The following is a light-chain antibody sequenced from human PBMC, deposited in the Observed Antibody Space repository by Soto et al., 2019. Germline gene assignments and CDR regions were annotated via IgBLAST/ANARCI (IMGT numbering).Light chain of an antibody. CDR1: QSVSSSY. CDR3: HQYENWPQT. J-gene: IGKJ1*01. CDR2: GAS. Sequence: EIVLTQTPGTLSLSPGERATLSCRDCQSVSSSYLAWYQQKPGQAPRLLIYGASTRATGIPARFSGSGSGTEFTLTISSLQSEDFALYYCHQYENWPQTFGQGSMV. V-gene: IGKV3-15*01.